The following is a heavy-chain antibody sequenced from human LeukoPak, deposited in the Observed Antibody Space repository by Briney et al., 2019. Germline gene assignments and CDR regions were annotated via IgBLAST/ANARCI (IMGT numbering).Heavy chain of an antibody. Sequence: PSETLSLTCTVSGGSISSSGYYWGWIRQPPGKGLEWIGSIYYSGSTYYNPSLKSRVTISVDTSKNQFSLKLSSVTAADTAVYYCARRRFLEWLTDAFDIWGQGTMVTVSS. CDR2: IYYSGST. CDR1: GGSISSSGYY. V-gene: IGHV4-39*01. CDR3: ARRRFLEWLTDAFDI. D-gene: IGHD3-3*01. J-gene: IGHJ3*02.